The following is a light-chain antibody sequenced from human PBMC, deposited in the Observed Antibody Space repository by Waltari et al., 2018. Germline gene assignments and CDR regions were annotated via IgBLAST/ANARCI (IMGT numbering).Light chain of an antibody. J-gene: IGKJ1*01. V-gene: IGKV3-20*01. CDR3: QKYGTLPAT. CDR1: QSGTRT. CDR2: DAS. Sequence: PGERATLFCRASQSGTRTLAWYQQKPGQAPRLLILDASSRATGIPDRFSGSGYGTDFSLTINRLEPEDFAVYYCQKYGTLPATFGQGTKVEIK.